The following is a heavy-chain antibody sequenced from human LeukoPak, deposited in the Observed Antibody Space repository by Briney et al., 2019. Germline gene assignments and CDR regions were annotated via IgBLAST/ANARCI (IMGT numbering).Heavy chain of an antibody. D-gene: IGHD2-2*01. J-gene: IGHJ6*02. CDR1: GFTFSSFG. CDR3: ARVGTIYGMDV. V-gene: IGHV3-30*03. Sequence: PGGSLRLSCAASGFTFSSFGMHWVRQAPGKGLEWVALISYDGSNKYYADSVKGRFAISRDNSKSTLYLQMNSLRADDTAVYYCARVGTIYGMDVWGQGTTVTVSS. CDR2: ISYDGSNK.